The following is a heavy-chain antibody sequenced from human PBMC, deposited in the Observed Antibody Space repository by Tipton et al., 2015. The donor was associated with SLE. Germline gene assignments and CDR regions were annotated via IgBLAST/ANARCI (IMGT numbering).Heavy chain of an antibody. CDR2: INHSGST. CDR3: AGGSGYCSGGSCLDY. V-gene: IGHV4-34*01. CDR1: GGSISSYY. D-gene: IGHD2-15*01. J-gene: IGHJ4*02. Sequence: TLSLTCTVSGGSISSYYWSWIRQPPGKGLEWIGEINHSGSTNYIPSLKSRVTISVDTSKNQFSLRLNSVTAADTAVYYCAGGSGYCSGGSCLDYWGQGTLVTVSS.